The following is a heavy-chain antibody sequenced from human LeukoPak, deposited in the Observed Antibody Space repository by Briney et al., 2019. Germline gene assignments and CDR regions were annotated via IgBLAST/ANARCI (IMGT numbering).Heavy chain of an antibody. CDR1: GGSVSSYY. Sequence: SEALSLTCTVSGGSVSSYYWSWIRQPPGKGLEWIGYISYTGSTNYNPSLKSRVTISVDTSKNQFSLKLSSVTAADTAVYYCARHKATTIGWPSDYWGQGILVTVS. J-gene: IGHJ4*02. CDR2: ISYTGST. CDR3: ARHKATTIGWPSDY. V-gene: IGHV4-59*08. D-gene: IGHD5-12*01.